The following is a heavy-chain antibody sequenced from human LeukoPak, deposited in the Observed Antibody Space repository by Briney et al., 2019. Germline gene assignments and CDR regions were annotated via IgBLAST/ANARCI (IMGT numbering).Heavy chain of an antibody. D-gene: IGHD5-12*01. Sequence: PGGSLRLSCAASGFTSSSYWMHWVRQAPGKGLVWVSRINSDGSSTSYADSVKGRFTISRDNAKNTLYLQMNSLRAEDTAVYYCAKVVARDWFDPWGQGTLVTVSS. V-gene: IGHV3-74*01. CDR2: INSDGSST. J-gene: IGHJ5*02. CDR1: GFTSSSYW. CDR3: AKVVARDWFDP.